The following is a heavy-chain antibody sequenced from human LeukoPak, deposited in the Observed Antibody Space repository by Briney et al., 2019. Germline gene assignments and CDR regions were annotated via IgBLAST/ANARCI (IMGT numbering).Heavy chain of an antibody. Sequence: GESLKISCKASVYSFTNYCVAWVRQMPGKGLECMGIINPGDSDTRYSPSFQGQVTISADKSISTAYLQWSSLKASDTAMYYCARQWNLDYWGQGTLVIVSS. D-gene: IGHD1-1*01. J-gene: IGHJ4*02. V-gene: IGHV5-51*01. CDR3: ARQWNLDY. CDR1: VYSFTNYC. CDR2: INPGDSDT.